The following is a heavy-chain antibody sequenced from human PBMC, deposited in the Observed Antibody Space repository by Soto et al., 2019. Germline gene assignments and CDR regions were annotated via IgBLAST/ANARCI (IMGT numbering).Heavy chain of an antibody. CDR1: GFSLRTYG. Sequence: QVQLVESGGGVVQSGRSLTLSCAASGFSLRTYGMQWVRRAPGKGLEWVAFIWYDGTKKFYANSVKGRSTISKDNSNNMLYLQMSGLTAEDTAVYYCARDVVTAVAGSVNWFDPWGQGTLVTVSS. D-gene: IGHD6-19*01. J-gene: IGHJ5*02. V-gene: IGHV3-33*01. CDR2: IWYDGTKK. CDR3: ARDVVTAVAGSVNWFDP.